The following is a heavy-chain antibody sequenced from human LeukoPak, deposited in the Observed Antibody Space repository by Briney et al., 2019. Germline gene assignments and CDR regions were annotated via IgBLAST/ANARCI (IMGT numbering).Heavy chain of an antibody. D-gene: IGHD5-24*01. CDR3: AASRGMATIPYY. CDR1: GASISSGSYF. Sequence: PSQTLSLTCTVSGASISSGSYFWNWIRQPAGKGLEWIGRILTSGSTNYNPSRKSRVTISVDTSKKQLSLKLLSVTAADTAVYYCAASRGMATIPYYWGQGILVTVSS. V-gene: IGHV4-61*02. CDR2: ILTSGST. J-gene: IGHJ4*02.